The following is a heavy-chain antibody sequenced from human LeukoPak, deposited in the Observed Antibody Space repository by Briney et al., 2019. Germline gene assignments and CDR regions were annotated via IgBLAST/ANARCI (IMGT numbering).Heavy chain of an antibody. V-gene: IGHV1-69*04. CDR1: GGTFSSYA. J-gene: IGHJ4*02. Sequence: ASVKVSCKASGGTFSSYAISWVRQAPGQGLEWMGRIIPILGIANYAQKFQGRVTMTTDTSTSTAYMELRSLRSDDTAVYYCARDYGYYDFWSGYSSPSFDYWGQGTLVTVSS. CDR3: ARDYGYYDFWSGYSSPSFDY. D-gene: IGHD3-3*01. CDR2: IIPILGIA.